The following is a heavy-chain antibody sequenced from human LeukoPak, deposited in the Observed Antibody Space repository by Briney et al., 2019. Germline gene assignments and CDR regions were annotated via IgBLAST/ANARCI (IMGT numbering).Heavy chain of an antibody. Sequence: GGSLRLSCAASGFTFSDFGMHWVRQAPGKGLEWVAIIWRDGSQVYYAESVKGRFTISRDNSKNMLYLQMTSLRAEDKAVYYCARDGVASIAFFGYLDCWGLGTLVTVSS. V-gene: IGHV3-33*01. CDR1: GFTFSDFG. CDR3: ARDGVASIAFFGYLDC. J-gene: IGHJ4*02. D-gene: IGHD3-3*01. CDR2: IWRDGSQV.